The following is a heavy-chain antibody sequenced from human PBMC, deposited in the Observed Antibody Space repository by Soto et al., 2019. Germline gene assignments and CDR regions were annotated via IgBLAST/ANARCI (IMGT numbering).Heavy chain of an antibody. V-gene: IGHV1-69*13. D-gene: IGHD3-22*01. CDR1: GVTFSGYA. CDR2: IIPIFGTA. Sequence: ASVKVSCKASGVTFSGYAISWVRQAPGQGLEWMGGIIPIFGTANYAQKFQGRVTITADESTSTAYMELSSLRSEDTAVYYCARSHITMIVVAPGAEYFQHWGQGTLVTVSS. CDR3: ARSHITMIVVAPGAEYFQH. J-gene: IGHJ1*01.